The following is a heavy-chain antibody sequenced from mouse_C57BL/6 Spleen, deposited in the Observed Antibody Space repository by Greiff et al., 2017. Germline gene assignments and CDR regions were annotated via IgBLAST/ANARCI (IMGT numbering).Heavy chain of an antibody. CDR1: GFTFSSYA. Sequence: EVMLVESGGGLVKPGGSLKLSCAASGFTFSSYAMSWVRQTPEKRLEWVATISDGGSYTYYPDNVKGRFTISRDNAKNNLYLQMSHLKSEDTAMYYGARVATVVATGGAMDYWGQGTSVTVSS. CDR3: ARVATVVATGGAMDY. CDR2: ISDGGSYT. D-gene: IGHD1-1*01. V-gene: IGHV5-4*03. J-gene: IGHJ4*01.